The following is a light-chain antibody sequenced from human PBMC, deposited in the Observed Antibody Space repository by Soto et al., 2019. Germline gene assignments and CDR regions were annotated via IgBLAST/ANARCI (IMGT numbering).Light chain of an antibody. CDR1: SSDVGGYNY. CDR2: DVS. Sequence: SVLTQPASVSGSPGQSITISCTGTSSDVGGYNYVSWYQQYPGKAPKLMIFDVSNRPSQVSNRFSGSKSGNTASLTISGLQAEDEADYYCSSYTSSSTLYVFGTGTKVTVL. CDR3: SSYTSSSTLYV. J-gene: IGLJ1*01. V-gene: IGLV2-14*01.